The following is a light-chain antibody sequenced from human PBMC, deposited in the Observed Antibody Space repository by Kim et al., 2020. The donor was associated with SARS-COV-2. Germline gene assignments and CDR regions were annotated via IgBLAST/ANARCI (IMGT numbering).Light chain of an antibody. CDR3: QKYNSGPYT. CDR1: QGIDNY. V-gene: IGKV1-27*01. CDR2: GAS. Sequence: SASVGDRVTITCRASQGIDNYLAWYQQKSGKVPKLLIYGASTLQPGVPSRFSGSASGTDFTLTISSLQPEDVATYYCQKYNSGPYTFGQGTKLEI. J-gene: IGKJ2*01.